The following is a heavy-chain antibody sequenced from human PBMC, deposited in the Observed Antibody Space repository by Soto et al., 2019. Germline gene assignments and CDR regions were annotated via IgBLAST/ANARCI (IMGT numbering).Heavy chain of an antibody. CDR3: AYSGSYYRFDY. Sequence: QVQLQESGPGLVKPSETLSLTCSVSGGSISSSYWSWIRQPAGKGLEWIGGIYTSGSTNYNPSLKSRVTMSVDTSKNQFSLKLSSVTAADTAVYYCAYSGSYYRFDYWGQGTLVTVSS. CDR1: GGSISSSY. J-gene: IGHJ4*02. D-gene: IGHD1-26*01. V-gene: IGHV4-4*07. CDR2: IYTSGST.